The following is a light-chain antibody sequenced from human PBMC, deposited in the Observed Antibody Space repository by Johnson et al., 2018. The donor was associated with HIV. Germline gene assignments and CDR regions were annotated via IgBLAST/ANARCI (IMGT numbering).Light chain of an antibody. Sequence: QSVLTQPPSVSAAPGQMVSISCSGSSSNIDKNYVSWYQQFPGTAPKLLIHENKKRPSGIPDRFYGSKSGPSATLGITGLPNGDEAEYDCGTWDNRLSTGGVFGTVTKVTFL. CDR1: SSNIDKNY. CDR2: ENK. CDR3: GTWDNRLSTGGV. J-gene: IGLJ1*01. V-gene: IGLV1-51*02.